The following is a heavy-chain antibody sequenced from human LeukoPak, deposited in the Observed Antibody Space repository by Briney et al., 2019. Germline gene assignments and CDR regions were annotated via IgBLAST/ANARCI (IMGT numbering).Heavy chain of an antibody. CDR1: GDSINNYY. CDR3: ARGLALASSPRFFDY. CDR2: IYYTGNT. V-gene: IGHV4-59*12. D-gene: IGHD3-3*01. Sequence: PSETLSLTCNVSGDSINNYYWGWIRQPPGKGLEWIGYIYYTGNTNYNPSLKSRVTISVDTSKNQFSLKLSSVTAADTAVYYCARGLALASSPRFFDYWGQGTLVTVSS. J-gene: IGHJ4*02.